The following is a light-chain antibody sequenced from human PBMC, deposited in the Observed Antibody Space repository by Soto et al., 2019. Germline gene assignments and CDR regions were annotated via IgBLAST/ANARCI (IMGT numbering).Light chain of an antibody. CDR3: QHSGT. CDR2: KAS. J-gene: IGKJ1*01. Sequence: DIHMTQSRSTLSASVGDRVTITCRASQSISTRLAWYQQKPGRAPNLLIYKASDLKTGVPSRFSGSGSKTEFTPSITTLQPDDLATYYCQHSGTFSQGTKVEIK. V-gene: IGKV1-5*03. CDR1: QSISTR.